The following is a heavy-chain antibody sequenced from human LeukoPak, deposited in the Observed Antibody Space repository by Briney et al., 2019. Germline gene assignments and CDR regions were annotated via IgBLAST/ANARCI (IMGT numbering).Heavy chain of an antibody. J-gene: IGHJ4*02. Sequence: KPSETLSLTCAVYGGSFSGYYRSWIRQPPGKGLEWIGEINHSGSTNYNPSLKSRVTISVDTSKNQFSLKLSSVTAADTAVYYCARRGFGDGYNVWGQGTLVTVSS. V-gene: IGHV4-34*01. CDR1: GGSFSGYY. CDR2: INHSGST. CDR3: ARRGFGDGYNV. D-gene: IGHD5-24*01.